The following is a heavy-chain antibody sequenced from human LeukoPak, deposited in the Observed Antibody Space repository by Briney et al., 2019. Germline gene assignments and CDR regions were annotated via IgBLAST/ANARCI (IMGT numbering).Heavy chain of an antibody. CDR1: GFIFTNYG. Sequence: GGSLRLSCAASGFIFTNYGLIWVRQAAGKGLEWVSAISGSGGSTYYAGSVKGRFTISRDNSKNTLYLQMNSLRVEDTAIYFCAKDSTYDSSGYYDYWGQGTLVTVSS. D-gene: IGHD3-22*01. V-gene: IGHV3-23*01. CDR3: AKDSTYDSSGYYDY. CDR2: ISGSGGST. J-gene: IGHJ4*02.